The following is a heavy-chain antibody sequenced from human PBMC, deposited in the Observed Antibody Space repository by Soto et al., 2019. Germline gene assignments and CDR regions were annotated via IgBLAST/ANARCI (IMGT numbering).Heavy chain of an antibody. CDR2: INHSGST. V-gene: IGHV4-34*01. CDR1: GGYFSGYY. CDR3: ARSTIGVVIYYDF. Sequence: PSETMSLTYAVYGGYFSGYYWSWIRQTPGKGLEWIGEINHSGSTNYNPSLKSRVTISVDTSKNQFSLKLSSVTAADTAVYSCARSTIGVVIYYDFWGQGTLVTVSS. J-gene: IGHJ4*02. D-gene: IGHD3-3*01.